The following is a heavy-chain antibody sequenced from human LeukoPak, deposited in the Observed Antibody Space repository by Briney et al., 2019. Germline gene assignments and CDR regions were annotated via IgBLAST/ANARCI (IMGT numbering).Heavy chain of an antibody. V-gene: IGHV1-2*02. D-gene: IGHD2-8*01. CDR2: INPNSGGT. J-gene: IGHJ3*02. Sequence: ASVKVSCKASGYTFTAYYMHWVRQAPGQGLEWMGWINPNSGGTNLAQKFQGRVTMTRDSSISTAYMELSRLRSDDTAVYYCAGGTTNTKGAFDMWGQGTMVTVSS. CDR1: GYTFTAYY. CDR3: AGGTTNTKGAFDM.